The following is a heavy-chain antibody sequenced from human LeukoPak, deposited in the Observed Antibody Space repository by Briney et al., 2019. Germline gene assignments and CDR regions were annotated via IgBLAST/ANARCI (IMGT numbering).Heavy chain of an antibody. CDR2: IYTSGST. D-gene: IGHD3-10*01. CDR3: ARDFPYCYGSGSYYFDY. V-gene: IGHV4-61*02. CDR1: GGSISSGSYY. Sequence: SETLSLTCTVSGGSISSGSYYWSWIRQPAGKGLEWIGRIYTSGSTNYNPSLKSRVTISVDTSKNQFSLKLSSVTAADTAVYYCARDFPYCYGSGSYYFDYWGQGTLVTVSS. J-gene: IGHJ4*02.